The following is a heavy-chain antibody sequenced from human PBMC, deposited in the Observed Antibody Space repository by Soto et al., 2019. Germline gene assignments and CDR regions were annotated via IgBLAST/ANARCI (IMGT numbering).Heavy chain of an antibody. V-gene: IGHV3-13*04. CDR3: ARAIGPTLFDY. D-gene: IGHD3-22*01. CDR1: GFTFSSYD. Sequence: WGSLILSCSASGFTFSSYDMHWVRQGPGKGLEWVSAIGTAGDTNYAGSVKGRFTISRENAKNSLYLQMNSLRAGDTAIYFCARAIGPTLFDYWGQGTLVTVAX. J-gene: IGHJ4*02. CDR2: IGTAGDT.